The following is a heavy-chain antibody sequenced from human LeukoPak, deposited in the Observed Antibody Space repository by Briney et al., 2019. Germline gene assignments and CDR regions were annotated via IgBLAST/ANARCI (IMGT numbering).Heavy chain of an antibody. V-gene: IGHV4-39*01. CDR1: GGSISDSGYY. Sequence: PSETLSLTCTVSGGSISDSGYYWGWIRQPPGKGLEWIASIHYSGSTYYNPSLKSRVTISIDTSKIQFSMKLTSVTAADTAVYYCARGLKTLYDILTGHYKGVAYFDYWGEGTLVTVSS. CDR3: ARGLKTLYDILTGHYKGVAYFDY. J-gene: IGHJ4*02. D-gene: IGHD3-9*01. CDR2: IHYSGST.